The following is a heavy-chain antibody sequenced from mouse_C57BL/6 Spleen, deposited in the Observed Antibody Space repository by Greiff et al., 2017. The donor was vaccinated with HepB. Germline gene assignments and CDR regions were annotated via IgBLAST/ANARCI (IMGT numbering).Heavy chain of an antibody. CDR1: GYTFTSYW. D-gene: IGHD3-2*02. V-gene: IGHV1-50*01. J-gene: IGHJ3*01. Sequence: QVQLQQPGAELVKPGASVQLSCKASGYTFTSYWMQWVKQRPGQGLEWIGEIDPSDSYTNYNQKFKGKATLTVDTSSSTAYMQLSSLTSEDSAVYYCARGGSSAWFAYWGQGTLVTVSA. CDR2: IDPSDSYT. CDR3: ARGGSSAWFAY.